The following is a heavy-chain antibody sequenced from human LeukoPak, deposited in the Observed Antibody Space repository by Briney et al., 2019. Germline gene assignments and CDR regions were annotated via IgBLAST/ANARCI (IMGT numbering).Heavy chain of an antibody. CDR1: GGSISSYY. Sequence: SETLSLTCTVSGGSISSYYWSWIRQPAGKGLEWIGRIYTSGNTNYNPSLKSRVTISVDKSKNQFSLKLSSVTAADTGIYYCARVLVGANYYYYYMDVWGKGTTVTVSS. V-gene: IGHV4-4*07. CDR2: IYTSGNT. D-gene: IGHD1-26*01. CDR3: ARVLVGANYYYYYMDV. J-gene: IGHJ6*03.